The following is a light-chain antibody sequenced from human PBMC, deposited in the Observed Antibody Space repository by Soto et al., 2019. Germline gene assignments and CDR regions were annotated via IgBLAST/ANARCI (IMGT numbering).Light chain of an antibody. Sequence: QSVLTQPPSASGTHGQRVTISCSGRSSNIGSNTVNWYQQLPGTAPKLLIYANNQRPSGVPDLFSGSKSGTSASLAISGLQSEDEADYYCAAWADSLNGVVFGGGTKVTV. J-gene: IGLJ2*01. CDR3: AAWADSLNGVV. CDR1: SSNIGSNT. CDR2: ANN. V-gene: IGLV1-44*01.